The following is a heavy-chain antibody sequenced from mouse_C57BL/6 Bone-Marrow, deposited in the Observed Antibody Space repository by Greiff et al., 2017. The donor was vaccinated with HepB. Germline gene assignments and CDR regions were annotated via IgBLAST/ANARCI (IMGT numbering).Heavy chain of an antibody. CDR2: ISSGGSYT. V-gene: IGHV5-6*01. J-gene: IGHJ1*03. CDR3: AKEETRRGASTTVVAVYWYFDF. D-gene: IGHD1-1*01. CDR1: GFTFSSYG. Sequence: EVKVVESGGDLVKPGGSLKLSCAASGFTFSSYGMSWVRQTPDKRLEWVATISSGGSYTYYPDSVKGRFTISRDNAKNTLYLHMSSLKSEDTAMYYCAKEETRRGASTTVVAVYWYFDFWGTGTTVTVSS.